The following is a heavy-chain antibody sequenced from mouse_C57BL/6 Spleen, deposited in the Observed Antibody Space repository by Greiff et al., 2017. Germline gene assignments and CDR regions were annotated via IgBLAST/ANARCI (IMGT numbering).Heavy chain of an antibody. V-gene: IGHV1-62-2*01. J-gene: IGHJ3*01. CDR2: FYPGSGSI. CDR1: GYTFTEYT. Sequence: VKLVESGAELVKPGASVKLSCKASGYTFTEYTIHWVKQRSGQGLEWIGWFYPGSGSIKYNEKFKDKATLTADKSSSTVYMELSRLTSEDSAVYFCARHASLGDWFAYWGQGTLVTVSA. CDR3: ARHASLGDWFAY.